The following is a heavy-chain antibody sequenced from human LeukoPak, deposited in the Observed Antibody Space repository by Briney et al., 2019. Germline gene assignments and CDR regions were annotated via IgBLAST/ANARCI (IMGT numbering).Heavy chain of an antibody. Sequence: GGSLRLSCTASGSTFGDYAMSWFRQAPGKGLEWVGFIRSKAYGGTTEYAASVKGRFTISRDDSKSIAYLQMNSLKTEDTAVYYCTRDHRDIVVVVAAVLDAFDIWGQGTMVTVSS. J-gene: IGHJ3*02. CDR3: TRDHRDIVVVVAAVLDAFDI. V-gene: IGHV3-49*03. CDR1: GSTFGDYA. CDR2: IRSKAYGGTT. D-gene: IGHD2-15*01.